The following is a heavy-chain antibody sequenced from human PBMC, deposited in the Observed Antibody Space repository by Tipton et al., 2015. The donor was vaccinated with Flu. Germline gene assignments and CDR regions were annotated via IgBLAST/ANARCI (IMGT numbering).Heavy chain of an antibody. CDR3: ATYYYGSGTQSAFDY. CDR1: GYSISSGYY. D-gene: IGHD3-10*01. V-gene: IGHV4-38-2*02. J-gene: IGHJ4*02. CDR2: IFHGGST. Sequence: TLSLTCTVSGYSISSGYYWGWIRQPPGKGLEWIGSIFHGGSTYYNPSLKSRVTISVDTSKNQFSLKLSSVTAADTAVYYCATYYYGSGTQSAFDYWGLGTRVTVSS.